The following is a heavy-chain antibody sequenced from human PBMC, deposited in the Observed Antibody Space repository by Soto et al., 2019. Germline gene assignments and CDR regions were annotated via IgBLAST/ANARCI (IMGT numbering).Heavy chain of an antibody. CDR3: ARSVFP. J-gene: IGHJ5*02. CDR2: IYYSGSS. V-gene: IGHV4-31*03. CDR1: GGSISSGGYY. Sequence: PSETVSLTCTVSGGSISSGGYYWTWIRLHPGKGLEWIGYIYYSGSSYYNPSLKSRVTISVDTSKNQFSLKLSSVTAADTAVYYCARSVFPWGQGTLVTVSP.